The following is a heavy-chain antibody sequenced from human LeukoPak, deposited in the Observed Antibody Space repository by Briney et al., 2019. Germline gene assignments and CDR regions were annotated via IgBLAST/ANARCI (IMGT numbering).Heavy chain of an antibody. V-gene: IGHV4-39*01. CDR3: ARQFHGSGYVDDL. D-gene: IGHD5-12*01. J-gene: IGHJ4*02. CDR2: IYYSGST. CDR1: GGSISSSSYY. Sequence: PSETLSLTCTVSGGSISSSSYYWGWIRQPPGKGLEWIGSIYYSGSTYYNPSLKSRVTMSVDTSKNQFSLNLSAVTAADTAVYYCARQFHGSGYVDDLWGQGTLVTVSS.